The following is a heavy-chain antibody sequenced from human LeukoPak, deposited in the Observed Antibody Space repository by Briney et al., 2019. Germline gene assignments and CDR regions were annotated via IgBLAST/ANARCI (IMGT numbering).Heavy chain of an antibody. J-gene: IGHJ4*02. D-gene: IGHD3-10*01. V-gene: IGHV3-23*01. CDR3: AKRRNACYYGSGSYPY. Sequence: GGSLRLSCAASGFTFSSYAMSWVRQAPGKGLEWVSAISGSGGSTYYADSVKGRFTISRDNSKNTLYLQMNSLRAEDTAVYYCAKRRNACYYGSGSYPYWGQGTLVPVSS. CDR2: ISGSGGST. CDR1: GFTFSSYA.